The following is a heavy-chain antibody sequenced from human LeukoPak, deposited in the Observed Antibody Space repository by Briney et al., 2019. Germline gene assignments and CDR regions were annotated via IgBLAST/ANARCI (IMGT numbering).Heavy chain of an antibody. J-gene: IGHJ4*02. CDR1: GFTFSSYW. Sequence: GGSLRLSCAASGFTFSSYWMSWVRQAPGKGLEWVANIKQDGSEKYYVDSVKGRFTISRDNAKSSLYLQMNSLRAEDTAVYYCASPYCSSTSCSTLHDFWGQGTLVTVS. CDR2: IKQDGSEK. CDR3: ASPYCSSTSCSTLHDF. D-gene: IGHD2-2*01. V-gene: IGHV3-7*01.